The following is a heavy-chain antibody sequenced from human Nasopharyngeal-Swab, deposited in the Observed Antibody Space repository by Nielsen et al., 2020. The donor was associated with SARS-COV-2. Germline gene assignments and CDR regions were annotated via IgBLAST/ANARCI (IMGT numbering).Heavy chain of an antibody. D-gene: IGHD3-22*01. J-gene: IGHJ4*02. CDR1: GYTFTDYY. Sequence: ASVKVSCKPSGYTFTDYYMHCVRHVPGQGLEWVGCINPYSGDTKYAQKFQGRVTVTRDTSRSTAYIELSRLRSDDTAVYYCARDYYDNYDSDYWGQGTLVTVSS. V-gene: IGHV1-2*02. CDR3: ARDYYDNYDSDY. CDR2: INPYSGDT.